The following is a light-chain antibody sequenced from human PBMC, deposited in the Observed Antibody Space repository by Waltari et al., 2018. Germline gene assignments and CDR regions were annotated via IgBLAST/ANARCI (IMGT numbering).Light chain of an antibody. CDR3: QSADSSGTYVV. CDR1: ALAKQY. Sequence: SYELTQPPSVSVSPGQTARVTCSGDALAKQYPYGYQQKPGQAPVLVIYKDPERPAGIPGRFSGSTSGTTVTLTISGAQAEDEADYYCQSADSSGTYVVVGGGTKLTVL. J-gene: IGLJ2*01. V-gene: IGLV3-25*03. CDR2: KDP.